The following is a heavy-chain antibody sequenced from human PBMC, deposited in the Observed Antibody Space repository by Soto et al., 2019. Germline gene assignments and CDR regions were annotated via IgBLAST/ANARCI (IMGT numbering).Heavy chain of an antibody. V-gene: IGHV1-18*01. CDR3: ARRVATGVYYYYYYMDV. CDR2: ISAYNGNT. CDR1: GYTFTSYG. Sequence: ASVKVSCKASGYTFTSYGMSWVRQAPGQGLEWMGWISAYNGNTNYAQKLQGRVTMTTDTSTSTAYMELRSLRSDDTAVYYCARRVATGVYYYYYYMDVWGKGTTVTVSS. D-gene: IGHD5-12*01. J-gene: IGHJ6*03.